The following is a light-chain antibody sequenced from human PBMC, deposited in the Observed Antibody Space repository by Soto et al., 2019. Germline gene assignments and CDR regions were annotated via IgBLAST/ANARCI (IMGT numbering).Light chain of an antibody. J-gene: IGLJ1*01. CDR3: QSYHSSLSGYV. CDR2: ANI. Sequence: QSVLTQSPSVSGAPGQRVTISCTGSSSNIGAGYDVHWYQQLPGTAPKLLIFANINRPSGVPDRFSGSKSGTSASLAITGLRAEDEADYYFQSYHSSLSGYVFGTGTKVTVL. V-gene: IGLV1-40*01. CDR1: SSNIGAGYD.